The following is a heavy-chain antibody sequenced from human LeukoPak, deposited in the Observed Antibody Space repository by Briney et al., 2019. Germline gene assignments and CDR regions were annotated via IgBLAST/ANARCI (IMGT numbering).Heavy chain of an antibody. D-gene: IGHD3-10*01. Sequence: GESLKLSRNGSGFSFAPDWIGWVRQMPAHGLASGGIIYSDDPGARYSPSFQRQFTMSIGKSINTAYLPWNNLSAPGGDSYYCARVPRLGTEGYYYGMDVWGQGTTVTVSS. CDR3: ARVPRLGTEGYYYGMDV. CDR2: IYSDDPGA. J-gene: IGHJ6*02. V-gene: IGHV5-51*01. CDR1: GFSFAPDW.